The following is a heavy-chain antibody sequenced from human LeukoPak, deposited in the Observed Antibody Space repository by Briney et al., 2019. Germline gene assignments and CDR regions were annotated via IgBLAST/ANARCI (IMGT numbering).Heavy chain of an antibody. V-gene: IGHV3-30*18. D-gene: IGHD3-16*01. CDR1: GFTFSSYG. CDR3: AKDWGY. J-gene: IGHJ1*01. CDR2: ISYDGSNK. Sequence: GRSLRLSCAASGFTFSSYGMHWVRQAPGKGLEWVAVISYDGSNKYYADSVKGRFTISRDNSKNTLYLQMNSLRAEDTAIYYCAKDWGYWGQGTLVTVFS.